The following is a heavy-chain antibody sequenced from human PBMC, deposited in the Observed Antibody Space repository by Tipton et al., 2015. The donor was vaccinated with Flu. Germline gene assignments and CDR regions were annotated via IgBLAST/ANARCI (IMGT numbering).Heavy chain of an antibody. J-gene: IGHJ6*02. CDR2: IYPGDSDT. CDR3: VRLYCSGGSCYSGYVYNYYNLDV. CDR1: GYTFNNYW. V-gene: IGHV5-51*03. Sequence: VQLVQSGAEVKKSGESLKISCEGSGYTFNNYWIGWVRQMPGKGLEWMGIIYPGDSDTRYSPSFQGQVTISADKSISSAYLQWSSLKASDTAMYYCVRLYCSGGSCYSGYVYNYYNLDVWGQGTTVTVSS. D-gene: IGHD2-15*01.